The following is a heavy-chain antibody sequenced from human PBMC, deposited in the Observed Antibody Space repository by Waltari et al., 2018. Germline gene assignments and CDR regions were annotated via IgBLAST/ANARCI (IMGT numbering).Heavy chain of an antibody. CDR2: IYPYNGNT. D-gene: IGHD6-13*01. Sequence: QLVQSGAEGKKPGASVKVSCKASGSIFSHYGITWVRKAPGQGLEWMGWIYPYNGNTKYEQNFQGRVTMTTDTSTTTAYMEIRSLRSDDTAIYYCARDDVDSSNFGGFWGQGTLVTVSS. CDR3: ARDDVDSSNFGGF. J-gene: IGHJ4*02. V-gene: IGHV1-18*01. CDR1: GSIFSHYG.